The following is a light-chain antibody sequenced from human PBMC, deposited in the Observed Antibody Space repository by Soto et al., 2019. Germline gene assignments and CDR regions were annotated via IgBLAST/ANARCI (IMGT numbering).Light chain of an antibody. CDR2: GTS. CDR3: HQYSDLPRT. J-gene: IGKJ1*01. Sequence: EIVLTQSPGSLSLSPGETATLSCRASQNVGSSYLAWYQQRPGHPPRLLIYGTSNRATGIPDRFSGSGSGTDFTLTISRLESEDSAVYYCHQYSDLPRTLGQGTKVEIK. CDR1: QNVGSSY. V-gene: IGKV3-20*01.